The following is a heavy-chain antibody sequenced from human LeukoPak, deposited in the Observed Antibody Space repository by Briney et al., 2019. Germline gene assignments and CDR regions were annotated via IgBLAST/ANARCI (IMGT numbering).Heavy chain of an antibody. CDR3: ARVPGESFDI. D-gene: IGHD3-10*01. V-gene: IGHV3-53*01. Sequence: GGSLRLSCVASGFIVGTTYLSWVRQAPGKGLECVPVIYSGGSTFYADSVKGRFTISRDNSKNTLYLQMNSLGADDTAVYYCARVPGESFDIWGQGTMVTVSS. CDR1: GFIVGTTY. J-gene: IGHJ3*02. CDR2: IYSGGST.